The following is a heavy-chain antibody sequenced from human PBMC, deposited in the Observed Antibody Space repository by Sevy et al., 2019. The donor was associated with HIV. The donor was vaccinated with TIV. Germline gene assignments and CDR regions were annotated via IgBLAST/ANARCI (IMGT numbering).Heavy chain of an antibody. CDR2: INSDGSST. CDR1: GFTFSSYW. J-gene: IGHJ3*02. D-gene: IGHD1-26*01. V-gene: IGHV3-74*01. CDR3: ARGSGSYEVWNDAFDI. Sequence: GGSLRLSCAASGFTFSSYWMHWVRQAPGKGLVWVSRINSDGSSTSYADSVKGRFTISRDNAKNTLYLKMNSLRAEDTAVYYCARGSGSYEVWNDAFDIWGQGTMVTVSS.